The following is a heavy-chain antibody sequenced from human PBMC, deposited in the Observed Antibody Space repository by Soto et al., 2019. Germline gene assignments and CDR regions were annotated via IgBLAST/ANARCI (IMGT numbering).Heavy chain of an antibody. CDR1: GFTFSSYG. CDR2: IWYDGSNK. D-gene: IGHD3-3*01. V-gene: IGHV3-33*01. Sequence: PGGSLRLSCAASGFTFSSYGMHWVRQAPGKGLEWVAVIWYDGSNKYYADSVKGRFTISRDNSKNTLYLQMNSLRAEDTAVYYCARHYDFDYMDVWGKGTTVTVSS. CDR3: ARHYDFDYMDV. J-gene: IGHJ6*03.